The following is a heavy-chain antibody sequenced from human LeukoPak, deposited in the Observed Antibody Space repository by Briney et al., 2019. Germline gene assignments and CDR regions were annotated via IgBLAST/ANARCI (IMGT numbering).Heavy chain of an antibody. J-gene: IGHJ4*02. CDR3: ARGAGDYVFDY. Sequence: SETLSLTCAVYGGSFSGYYWSWIRQPPGKGLEWIGEINHSGSTNYNPSLKSRATISVDTSKNQFSLKLSSVTAADTAVYYCARGAGDYVFDYWGQGTLVTVSS. D-gene: IGHD4-17*01. V-gene: IGHV4-34*01. CDR2: INHSGST. CDR1: GGSFSGYY.